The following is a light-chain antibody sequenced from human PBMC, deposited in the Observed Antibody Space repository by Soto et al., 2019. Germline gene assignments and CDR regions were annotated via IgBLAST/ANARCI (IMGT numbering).Light chain of an antibody. CDR2: DAS. CDR1: QRISTW. J-gene: IGKJ1*01. CDR3: QQYNSYSWT. Sequence: DIQMSQSPSTLSASVGDRVTIHSLASQRISTWLAWYQQKPGKAPELLIYDASSLESGVPSRFGGSGSGTEFTLTISSLQPDDFATYYCQQYNSYSWTFGQGTNVDIK. V-gene: IGKV1-5*01.